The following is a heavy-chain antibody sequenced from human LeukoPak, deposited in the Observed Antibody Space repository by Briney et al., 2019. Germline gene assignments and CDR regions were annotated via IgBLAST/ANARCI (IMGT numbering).Heavy chain of an antibody. CDR1: QFSLSSHW. V-gene: IGHV3-74*01. D-gene: IGHD5-18*01. Sequence: PRGSLRLSCAATQFSLSSHWLHSIRQAPHKGLHSFSRLTPDGSSTDYADSVKVRFTISIDSAKNTLYLQMNSLRAEDTAVYYCAKSQPPRVDTALDYWGQGTLVTVSS. CDR3: AKSQPPRVDTALDY. CDR2: LTPDGSST. J-gene: IGHJ4*02.